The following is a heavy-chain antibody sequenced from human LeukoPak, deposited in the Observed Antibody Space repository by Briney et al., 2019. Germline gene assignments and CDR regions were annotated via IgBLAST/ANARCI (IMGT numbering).Heavy chain of an antibody. D-gene: IGHD4-17*01. CDR1: GFTFSSYG. CDR3: ARTAYGDYGFSAFDI. Sequence: RGSLRLSCAASGFTFSSYGMHWVRQAPGKGLEWVAVIWYDGSNKYYADSVKGRFTISTDNSKNTLYLQINSLRAEDTAVYYCARTAYGDYGFSAFDIWGQGTMVTVSS. V-gene: IGHV3-33*01. CDR2: IWYDGSNK. J-gene: IGHJ3*02.